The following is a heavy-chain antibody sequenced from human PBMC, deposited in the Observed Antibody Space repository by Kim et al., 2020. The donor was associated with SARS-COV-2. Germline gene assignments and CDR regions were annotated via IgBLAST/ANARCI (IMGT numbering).Heavy chain of an antibody. Sequence: SETLSLTCTVSGGSISSSSYYWGWIRQPPGKGLDWTGSIYYSGSTYYNPSLKSRVTISVDTSKNQFSLKLSSVTAADTAVYYCARQTTGTDNWLDPWGQGTLVTVSS. CDR3: ARQTTGTDNWLDP. D-gene: IGHD1-1*01. CDR1: GGSISSSSYY. J-gene: IGHJ5*02. CDR2: IYYSGST. V-gene: IGHV4-39*01.